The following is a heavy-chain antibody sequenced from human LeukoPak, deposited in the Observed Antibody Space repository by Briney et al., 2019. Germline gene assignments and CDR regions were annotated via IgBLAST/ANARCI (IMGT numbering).Heavy chain of an antibody. J-gene: IGHJ5*02. CDR3: ARGGRWLQLRGWFDP. V-gene: IGHV4-59*11. CDR2: IHYSGST. Sequence: SETLSLTCTVSGGSISSHYWSWIRQPPGKGLEWIGYIHYSGSTNYNPSLKSRVTISVDTSKNQFSLKLSSVTAADTAVYYCARGGRWLQLRGWFDPWGQGTLVTVSS. CDR1: GGSISSHY. D-gene: IGHD5-24*01.